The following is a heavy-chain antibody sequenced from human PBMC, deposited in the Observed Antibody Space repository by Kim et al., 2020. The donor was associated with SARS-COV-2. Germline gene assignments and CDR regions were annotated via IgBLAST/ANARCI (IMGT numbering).Heavy chain of an antibody. D-gene: IGHD3-9*01. CDR2: ISYDGSNK. Sequence: GGSLRLSCVASGFTFSSYAMHWVRQAPGKGLEWVAVISYDGSNKYYADSVKGRFTISRDNSKNTLYLQMNSLRAEDTAVYYCAREALRYFDWPSILGYYYGMDVWGQGTTVTVSS. CDR3: AREALRYFDWPSILGYYYGMDV. J-gene: IGHJ6*02. CDR1: GFTFSSYA. V-gene: IGHV3-30*04.